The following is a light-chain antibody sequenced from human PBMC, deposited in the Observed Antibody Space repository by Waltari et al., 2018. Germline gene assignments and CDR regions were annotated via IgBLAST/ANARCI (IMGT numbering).Light chain of an antibody. CDR3: CSFAGYGIYV. V-gene: IGLV2-23*02. J-gene: IGLJ1*01. Sequence: QSALTQPASVSGSPGQSITISCTAVNSNVDILHLVSWYQHHPGRNPRLLIYEISQRPSGISNRCSGSKSGNTASLTIAGLQPEDEADYFCCSFAGYGIYVFGSGTQVSVL. CDR2: EIS. CDR1: NSNVDILHL.